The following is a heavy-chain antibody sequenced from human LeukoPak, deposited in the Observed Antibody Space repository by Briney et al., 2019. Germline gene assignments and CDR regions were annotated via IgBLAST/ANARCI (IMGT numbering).Heavy chain of an antibody. J-gene: IGHJ6*03. CDR1: GGSISSYY. Sequence: SETLSLTCTVSGGSISSYYWSWIRQPPGKGLEWIGYIYYSGSTNYNPSLKSRVTISVDTSKNQFSLKLSSVTAADTAVYYCARQVYYGGYYYYYMDVWGKGTTVTVSS. CDR3: ARQVYYGGYYYYYMDV. D-gene: IGHD3-10*01. CDR2: IYYSGST. V-gene: IGHV4-59*08.